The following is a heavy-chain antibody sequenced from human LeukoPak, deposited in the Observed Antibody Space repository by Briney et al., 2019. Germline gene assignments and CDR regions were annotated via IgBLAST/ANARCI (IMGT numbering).Heavy chain of an antibody. Sequence: GGSLRLSCAASGFTFSSYGMHWVRQAPGKGLEWVAVIWYDGSNKYYADSVKGRFTISRDNSKNTLYRQMNSLRAEDTAVYYCAKEQYYDILTDWGQGALVTVAS. V-gene: IGHV3-33*06. D-gene: IGHD3-9*01. CDR1: GFTFSSYG. CDR2: IWYDGSNK. J-gene: IGHJ4*02. CDR3: AKEQYYDILTD.